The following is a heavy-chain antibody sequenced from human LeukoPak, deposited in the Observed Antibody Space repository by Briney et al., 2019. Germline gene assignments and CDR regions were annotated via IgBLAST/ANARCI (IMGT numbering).Heavy chain of an antibody. CDR1: GFTFSGYV. J-gene: IGHJ6*03. CDR2: ISGSGGST. CDR3: ATLTGGRATFYHYYYMDV. V-gene: IGHV3-23*01. Sequence: GGSLRLSCAASGFTFSGYVMNWVRQAPGKGLEWVSAISGSGGSTYYADSVKGRFTISRDNSKNTLYLQMNSLRAEDTAVYYCATLTGGRATFYHYYYMDVWGKGTTVTISS. D-gene: IGHD1-26*01.